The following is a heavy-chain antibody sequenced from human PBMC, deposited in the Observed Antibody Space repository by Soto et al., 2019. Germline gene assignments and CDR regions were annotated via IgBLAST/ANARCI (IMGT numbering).Heavy chain of an antibody. CDR3: ARNGDSSDYRGWFDP. D-gene: IGHD3-22*01. Sequence: LRLSCAASGFTVSSNYMSWVRQAPGKGLEWVSVIYSGGTTYYADSVKGRFTISRDNSKNTLYLQMNSLRAEDTAVYYCARNGDSSDYRGWFDPWGQGTLVTVSS. J-gene: IGHJ5*02. V-gene: IGHV3-66*01. CDR1: GFTVSSNY. CDR2: IYSGGTT.